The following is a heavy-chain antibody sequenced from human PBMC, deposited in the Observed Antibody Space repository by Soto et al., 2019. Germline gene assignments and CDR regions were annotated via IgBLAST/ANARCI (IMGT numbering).Heavy chain of an antibody. D-gene: IGHD3-3*01. CDR2: INPNSGGT. V-gene: IGHV1-2*04. CDR3: ARSRAIWTDAVDI. Sequence: ASVKVSCKASGYTFTGYYMHWVRQAPGQGLEWMGWINPNSGGTNYAQKFQGWVTMTRDTSISTAYMELSRLRSDDTAVYYCARSRAIWTDAVDIWGQGTMVTASS. CDR1: GYTFTGYY. J-gene: IGHJ3*02.